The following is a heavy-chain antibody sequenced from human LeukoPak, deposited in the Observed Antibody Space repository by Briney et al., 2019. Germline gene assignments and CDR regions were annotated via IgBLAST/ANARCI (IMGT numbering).Heavy chain of an antibody. CDR3: ARAVGLTYYYDSSGYSWFDP. CDR1: GYTFTSYG. J-gene: IGHJ5*02. D-gene: IGHD3-22*01. CDR2: ISAYNGNT. Sequence: GASVKVSCKASGYTFTSYGISWVRQAPGQGLEWMGWISAYNGNTNYAQKLQGRVTMTTDTSTSTAYMELRSLRSDDTAVYYCARAVGLTYYYDSSGYSWFDPWGQGTLVTVSS. V-gene: IGHV1-18*01.